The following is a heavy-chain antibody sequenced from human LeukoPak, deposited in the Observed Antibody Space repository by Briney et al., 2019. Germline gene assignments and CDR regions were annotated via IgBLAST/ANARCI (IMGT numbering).Heavy chain of an antibody. CDR1: GFTFTTYT. D-gene: IGHD6-19*01. CDR2: INAANGNT. J-gene: IGHJ5*02. CDR3: ARGAPIRVAVAATFDP. Sequence: ASVNVSCKTSGFTFTTYTVHWVRQAPGQRLEWMGWINAANGNTQYSQKFQGRVTITRDTSASTAYMELSSLRSEDTAVYYCARGAPIRVAVAATFDPWGQGTLVTVPS. V-gene: IGHV1-3*01.